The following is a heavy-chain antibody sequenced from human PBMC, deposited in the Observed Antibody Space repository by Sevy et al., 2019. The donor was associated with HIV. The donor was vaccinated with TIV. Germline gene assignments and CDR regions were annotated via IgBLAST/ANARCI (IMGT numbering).Heavy chain of an antibody. CDR2: FSFGCGKI. CDR1: GFTFSKYS. Sequence: GESLKISCAASGFTFSKYSMSWIRQTPGKGLEWVSTFSFGCGKINYADSVKGRFTISRDDSRNTFYLQMNSLRAEDTAIYYCAREGCTKPHDYWGQGTVFTVSS. D-gene: IGHD2-8*01. J-gene: IGHJ4*02. V-gene: IGHV3-23*01. CDR3: AREGCTKPHDY.